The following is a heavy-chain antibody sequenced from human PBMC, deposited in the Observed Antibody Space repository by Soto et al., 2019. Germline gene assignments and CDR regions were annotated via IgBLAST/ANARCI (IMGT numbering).Heavy chain of an antibody. Sequence: GASVKVSCKASGGTFSSYAISWVRQAPGQGIEWMGGIIPIFGTANYAQKFQGRVTITADESTSTAYMELSSLRSEDTAVYYCARGYPGLELPSYYGMDVWGQGTTVTVSS. CDR2: IIPIFGTA. V-gene: IGHV1-69*13. J-gene: IGHJ6*02. D-gene: IGHD1-7*01. CDR1: GGTFSSYA. CDR3: ARGYPGLELPSYYGMDV.